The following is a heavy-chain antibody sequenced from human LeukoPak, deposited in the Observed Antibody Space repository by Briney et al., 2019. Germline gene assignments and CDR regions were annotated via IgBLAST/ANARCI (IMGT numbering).Heavy chain of an antibody. D-gene: IGHD7-27*01. CDR2: IYSGGTT. CDR3: ARAGDGVSFHMDV. CDR1: GFTVSSNY. V-gene: IGHV3-53*01. J-gene: IGHJ6*03. Sequence: GGSLRLSCAASGFTVSSNYMSLVRQAPGKGLEWVSVIYSGGTTYYADSVKGRFTISRDNSKNTLYLQMNSLRAEDTAVYYCARAGDGVSFHMDVWGKGTTVTISS.